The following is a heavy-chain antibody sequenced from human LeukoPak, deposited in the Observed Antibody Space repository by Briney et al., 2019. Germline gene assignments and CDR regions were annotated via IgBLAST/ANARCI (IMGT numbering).Heavy chain of an antibody. D-gene: IGHD2-15*01. CDR3: ATSASAPAYYYGLDV. J-gene: IGHJ6*02. CDR1: GGTFSSYA. V-gene: IGHV1-69*06. CDR2: VIPIFGTA. Sequence: GASVKVSCKASGGTFSSYAISWVRQAPGQGLEWMGGVIPIFGTANYAQKFQGRVTMTEDTSTDTAYMELSSLKSEDTAVYYCATSASAPAYYYGLDVWGRGTTVTVSS.